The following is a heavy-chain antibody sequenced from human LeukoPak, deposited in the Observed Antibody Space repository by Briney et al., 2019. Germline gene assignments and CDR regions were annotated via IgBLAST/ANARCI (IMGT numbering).Heavy chain of an antibody. Sequence: GGSLRLSCAASGFTFTSYSMTWVRQAPGKGLEWVSFISSRGTYIFYADSVTGRFTVSRDNAKNSLYLQMNSLRAEDTAVYYCARSILPAANAIDYWGQGTLLTVSS. D-gene: IGHD2-2*01. CDR2: ISSRGTYI. J-gene: IGHJ4*02. CDR1: GFTFTSYS. V-gene: IGHV3-21*01. CDR3: ARSILPAANAIDY.